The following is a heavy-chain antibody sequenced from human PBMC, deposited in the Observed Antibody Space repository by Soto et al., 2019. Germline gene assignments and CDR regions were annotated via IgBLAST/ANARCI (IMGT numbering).Heavy chain of an antibody. V-gene: IGHV3-30-3*01. D-gene: IGHD2-2*01. CDR1: GFTFSSYA. CDR3: ARGDCSSTSCYLIYYYYYGMDV. J-gene: IGHJ6*02. CDR2: ISYDGSNK. Sequence: SLRLSCAASGFTFSSYAMHWVRQAPGKGLEWVAVISYDGSNKYYADSVKGRFTISRDNSKNTLYLQMNSLRAEDTAVYYCARGDCSSTSCYLIYYYYYGMDVWGQGTTVTVSS.